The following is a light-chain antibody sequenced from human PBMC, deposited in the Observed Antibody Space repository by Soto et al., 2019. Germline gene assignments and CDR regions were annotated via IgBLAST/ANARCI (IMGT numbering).Light chain of an antibody. V-gene: IGKV1-33*01. J-gene: IGKJ2*01. Sequence: DIQMTQSPSSLSASVGDRVTITCQASQDISNYLSWYQQKPGKAPKLLIYDASNLETGVPSRFSGSGSGTDFAFTISSLQPEDIATYYCLQFDNLPYSFGQGTKLEIE. CDR3: LQFDNLPYS. CDR2: DAS. CDR1: QDISNY.